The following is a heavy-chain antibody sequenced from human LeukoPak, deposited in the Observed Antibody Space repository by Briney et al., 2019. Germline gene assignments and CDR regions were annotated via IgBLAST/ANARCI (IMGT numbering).Heavy chain of an antibody. J-gene: IGHJ4*02. V-gene: IGHV3-23*01. CDR2: ISGSGGST. CDR3: AKCALAYRVVVTPNDY. Sequence: GGSLRLSCAASGFTFSSYWMSWARQAPGKGLEWVSAISGSGGSTYYADSVKGRFTISRDNSKNTLYLQMNSLRAEDTAVYYCAKCALAYRVVVTPNDYWGQGTLVTVSS. CDR1: GFTFSSYW. D-gene: IGHD2-21*02.